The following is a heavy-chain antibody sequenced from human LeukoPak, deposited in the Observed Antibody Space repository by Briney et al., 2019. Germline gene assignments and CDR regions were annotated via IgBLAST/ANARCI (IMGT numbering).Heavy chain of an antibody. D-gene: IGHD2-15*01. CDR1: GFTFDDYG. Sequence: GGSLRLSCAASGFTFDDYGMSWVRRAPGKGLEWVSSISSSSSYIYYADSVKGRFTISRDNAKNSLYLQMNSLRAEDTAVYYCARDLGYCSGGSCYSDAVDYWGQGTLVTVSS. CDR2: ISSSSSYI. V-gene: IGHV3-21*01. J-gene: IGHJ4*02. CDR3: ARDLGYCSGGSCYSDAVDY.